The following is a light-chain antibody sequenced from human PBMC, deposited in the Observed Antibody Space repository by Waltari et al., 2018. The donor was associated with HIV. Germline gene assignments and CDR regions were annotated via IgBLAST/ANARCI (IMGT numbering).Light chain of an antibody. J-gene: IGLJ2*01. CDR3: ASHAGSKDV. V-gene: IGLV2-8*01. CDR2: DVT. Sequence: QSALTQPPSASGSPGQSVTISCTGTSSDVGAYNYVSWFQQHPGKAPKLMMYDVTKRPSGVPDRFSGSKSGNTASLTVSGLQAKDEADYYCASHAGSKDVFGGGTRLTVL. CDR1: SSDVGAYNY.